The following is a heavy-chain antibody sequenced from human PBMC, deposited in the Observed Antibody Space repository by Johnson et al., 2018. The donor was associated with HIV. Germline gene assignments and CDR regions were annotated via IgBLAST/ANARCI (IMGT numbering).Heavy chain of an antibody. D-gene: IGHD6-6*01. Sequence: VQLLESGGGLVQPGGSLRLSCAASGFTFSNYAMSWVRQAPGKGLEWVSVIIASGGNTDYADPVKGRFTISRNNSKNTLYLQMNSLKTEDTAVYDCTTTLIAARDAFDIWGQGTMVTVSS. CDR2: IIASGGNT. CDR3: TTTLIAARDAFDI. J-gene: IGHJ3*02. CDR1: GFTFSNYA. V-gene: IGHV3-23*01.